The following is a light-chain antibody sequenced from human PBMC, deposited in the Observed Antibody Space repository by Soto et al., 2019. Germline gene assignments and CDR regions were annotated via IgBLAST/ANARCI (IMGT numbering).Light chain of an antibody. CDR1: QSVGTF. Sequence: EIVLTQSPATLSLSPGERATLSCRASQSVGTFFAWYQQKPGQAPRLLIYDASNRATGIPARFSGSGSGTDFILTISSLEPEDFAVYYCQQCNSWPQWTFGQGTKVEIK. J-gene: IGKJ1*01. CDR2: DAS. CDR3: QQCNSWPQWT. V-gene: IGKV3-11*01.